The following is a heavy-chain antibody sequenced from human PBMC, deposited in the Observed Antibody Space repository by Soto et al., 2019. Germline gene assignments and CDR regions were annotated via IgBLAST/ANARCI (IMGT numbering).Heavy chain of an antibody. CDR2: IYYSGST. CDR1: GGSIGSYY. D-gene: IGHD2-8*01. CDR3: AGTKTGVFDY. V-gene: IGHV4-59*01. Sequence: SETLSLTCTVSGGSIGSYYWSWIRQPPGKGLEWIGYIYYSGSTNYNPSLKSRVTISVDTSKNQFSLKLSSVTAADTAVYYCAGTKTGVFDYWGQGTLVTVS. J-gene: IGHJ4*02.